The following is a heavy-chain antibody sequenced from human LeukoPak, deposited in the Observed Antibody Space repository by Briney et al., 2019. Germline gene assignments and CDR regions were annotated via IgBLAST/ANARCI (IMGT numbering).Heavy chain of an antibody. D-gene: IGHD2-2*01. J-gene: IGHJ4*02. CDR2: IYYSGST. V-gene: IGHV4-30-4*01. Sequence: PSETLSLTCTVSGSSMSSGDYYWSWIRQPPGKGLERIGYIYYSGSTYYNPSLKSRVTISVDTSKNQFSLKLSSVTAADTAVYYCARVYCSSTSCLFGYWGQATLVTVSS. CDR3: ARVYCSSTSCLFGY. CDR1: GSSMSSGDYY.